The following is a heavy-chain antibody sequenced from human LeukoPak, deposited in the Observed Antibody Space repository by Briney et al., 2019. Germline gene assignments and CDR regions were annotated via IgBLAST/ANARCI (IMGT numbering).Heavy chain of an antibody. CDR1: GGAFSSYA. J-gene: IGHJ4*02. CDR2: IIPTLEVA. Sequence: SVKVSCKASGGAFSSYAITWVRQAPGLGLEWMGRIIPTLEVANYAQKFQGRVTITADKSTSTAYMELSSLRPEDTAVYYCARVISGTWLWFWGQGTLVTVSS. V-gene: IGHV1-69*04. CDR3: ARVISGTWLWF. D-gene: IGHD1-14*01.